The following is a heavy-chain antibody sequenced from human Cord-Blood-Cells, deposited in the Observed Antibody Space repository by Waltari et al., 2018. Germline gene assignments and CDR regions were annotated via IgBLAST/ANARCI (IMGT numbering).Heavy chain of an antibody. D-gene: IGHD6-13*01. Sequence: EVQLVQSGAEVKKPGESLKISCKGSGYSFTSYWIGWVRQMHGKGLEWMGIIYPGDSDTRYSPSFQGQVTISADKSISTAYLQWSSLKASDTAMYYCARHSRIAAAGDAFDIWGQGTMVTVSS. J-gene: IGHJ3*02. V-gene: IGHV5-51*01. CDR1: GYSFTSYW. CDR2: IYPGDSDT. CDR3: ARHSRIAAAGDAFDI.